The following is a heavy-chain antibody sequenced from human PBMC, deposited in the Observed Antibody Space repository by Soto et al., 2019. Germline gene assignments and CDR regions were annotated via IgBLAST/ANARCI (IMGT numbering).Heavy chain of an antibody. Sequence: QVQLVESGGGVVQPGRSLRLSCEASGFTFSSYGMHWVRQAPGKGLEWVAFISYDGSNEYYADSVRGRFAISGDNSRNSVSLHLSSLRGEDTAVYDCAVDISASGSCADYWGQGSLVTVSS. CDR2: ISYDGSNE. CDR1: GFTFSSYG. J-gene: IGHJ4*02. CDR3: AVDISASGSCADY. V-gene: IGHV3-30*03. D-gene: IGHD3-10*01.